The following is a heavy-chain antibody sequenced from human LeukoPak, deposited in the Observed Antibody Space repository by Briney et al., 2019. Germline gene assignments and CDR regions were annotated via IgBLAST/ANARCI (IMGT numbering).Heavy chain of an antibody. Sequence: ASETQSLTCTVSGGSISSNYWSWIRQPPGKGLEWIGYMYYTGSTSYNPSLKSRVTISVDTSKSQFSLKLSSVTAADTAVYYCASSTVVTSYYYYGMDVWGQGTTVTVSS. D-gene: IGHD4-23*01. CDR3: ASSTVVTSYYYYGMDV. CDR2: MYYTGST. CDR1: GGSISSNY. V-gene: IGHV4-59*01. J-gene: IGHJ6*02.